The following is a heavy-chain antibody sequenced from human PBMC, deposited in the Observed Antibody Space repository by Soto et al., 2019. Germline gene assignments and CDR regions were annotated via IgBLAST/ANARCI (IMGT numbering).Heavy chain of an antibody. CDR1: GGSISSSSYY. V-gene: IGHV4-39*01. Sequence: PSETLSLTCTVSGGSISSSSYYWGWIRQPPGKGLEWIGSIYYSGSTYYNPSLKSRVTISVDTSKNQFSLKLSSVTAADTAVYYCARLGAAGHYYYYGMDVWGQGTTVTVS. J-gene: IGHJ6*02. D-gene: IGHD6-13*01. CDR2: IYYSGST. CDR3: ARLGAAGHYYYYGMDV.